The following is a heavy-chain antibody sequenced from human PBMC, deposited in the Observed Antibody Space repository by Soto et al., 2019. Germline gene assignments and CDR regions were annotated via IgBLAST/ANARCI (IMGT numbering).Heavy chain of an antibody. CDR3: AKEGDEGGSSWYTSIDY. Sequence: EVQLLESGGGLVQPGGSLRLSCAASGFTFSSYAMSWVRQAPGKGLEWVSAISGSGGSTYYADSVKGRFTISRDNSKNTLYLQMNSLRAEDNAVYYCAKEGDEGGSSWYTSIDYWGQGTLVTVSS. J-gene: IGHJ4*02. CDR2: ISGSGGST. D-gene: IGHD6-13*01. V-gene: IGHV3-23*01. CDR1: GFTFSSYA.